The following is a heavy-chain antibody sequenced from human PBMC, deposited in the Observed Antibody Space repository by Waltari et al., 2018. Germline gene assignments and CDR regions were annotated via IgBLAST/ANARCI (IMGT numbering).Heavy chain of an antibody. CDR3: ARFSTPYYYYMDV. CDR1: GGSISSYY. V-gene: IGHV4-59*01. Sequence: QVQLQESGPGLVKPSETLSLTCTVSGGSISSYYWSWIRQPPGKGLEWIGYIYYSGSTNYNPSLKSRVTISVDTSKNQFSLKLSSVTAADTAVYYCARFSTPYYYYMDVWGKGTTVTVSS. J-gene: IGHJ6*03. CDR2: IYYSGST.